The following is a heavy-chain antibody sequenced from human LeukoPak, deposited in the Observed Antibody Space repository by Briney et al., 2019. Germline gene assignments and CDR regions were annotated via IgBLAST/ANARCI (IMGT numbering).Heavy chain of an antibody. V-gene: IGHV7-4-1*02. CDR2: INTNTGNP. CDR1: GYTFTSYA. D-gene: IGHD1-7*01. CDR3: ASMEVYDWNYAEGFSWFDP. Sequence: ASVKVSCKASGYTFTSYAMNWVRQAPGQGLEWMGWINTNTGNPTYAQGFTGRFVFSLDTSVSTAYLQISSLKAEDTAVYYCASMEVYDWNYAEGFSWFDPWGQGTLVTVS. J-gene: IGHJ5*02.